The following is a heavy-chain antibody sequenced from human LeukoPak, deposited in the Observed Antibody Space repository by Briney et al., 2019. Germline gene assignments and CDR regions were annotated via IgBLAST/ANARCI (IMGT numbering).Heavy chain of an antibody. V-gene: IGHV1-18*01. CDR3: ARSGYCSSTSCPRYFDL. Sequence: ASVKVSCKASGYTFTSYGISWVRQAPGQGLEWMGWISAYNGNTNYAQKPQGRVTMTTDTSTSTAYMELRSLRSDDTAVYYCARSGYCSSTSCPRYFDLWGRGTLVTVS. CDR2: ISAYNGNT. J-gene: IGHJ2*01. D-gene: IGHD2-2*01. CDR1: GYTFTSYG.